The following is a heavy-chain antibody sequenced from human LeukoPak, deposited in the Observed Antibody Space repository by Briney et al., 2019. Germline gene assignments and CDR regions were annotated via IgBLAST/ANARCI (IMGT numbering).Heavy chain of an antibody. D-gene: IGHD6-13*01. CDR3: LAGYYYYYMGV. Sequence: GGSLRLSCAASGFAFSNYWLHWVRQAPGKGLEWVARINTHGSSTNYADSVKGRFTISRDNAKNTLYLQMTSLSAEDTAVYYALAGYYYYYMGVWGKGTTVTVSS. CDR2: INTHGSST. J-gene: IGHJ6*03. CDR1: GFAFSNYW. V-gene: IGHV3-74*01.